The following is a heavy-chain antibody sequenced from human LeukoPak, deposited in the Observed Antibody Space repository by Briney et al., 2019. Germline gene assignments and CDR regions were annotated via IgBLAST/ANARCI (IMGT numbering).Heavy chain of an antibody. CDR2: IKQDGSTK. CDR3: ARDTGGSLDY. J-gene: IGHJ4*02. D-gene: IGHD2-8*02. CDR1: GFTFSNSW. Sequence: GRPLRLSCAASGFTFSNSWMAWVRRAPGKGLEWVANIKQDGSTKHYADALKGRFTISRDNPKNSVYLQMNSLRADDTAVYYCARDTGGSLDYWGQGILVTVAS. V-gene: IGHV3-7*01.